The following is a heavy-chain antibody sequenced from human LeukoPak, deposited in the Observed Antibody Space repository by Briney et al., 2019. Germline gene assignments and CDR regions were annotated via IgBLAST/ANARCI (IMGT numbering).Heavy chain of an antibody. CDR3: VDPDR. Sequence: ASVKVSCKASGYTLTSYDINWVRQATGQGLEWMGWMNPNSGNSGFAQKFQGRVIMTRNTSIATAYMEVTNLRFDDTAVYYCVDPDRWGQGTLVTVSS. D-gene: IGHD3-22*01. V-gene: IGHV1-8*01. CDR1: GYTLTSYD. CDR2: MNPNSGNS. J-gene: IGHJ1*01.